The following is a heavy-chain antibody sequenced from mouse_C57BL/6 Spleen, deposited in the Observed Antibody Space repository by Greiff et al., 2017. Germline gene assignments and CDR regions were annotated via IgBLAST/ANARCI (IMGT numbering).Heavy chain of an antibody. V-gene: IGHV1-64*01. CDR3: ARGYYGSSWFAY. Sequence: QVQLQQPGAELVKPGASVKLSCKASGYTFTSYWMHWVKQRPGQGLEWIGMIHPNSGSTNYNEKFKSKATLTVDKSSSTAYMQLSSLTSEDSAVYYCARGYYGSSWFAYWDQGTLVTVSA. CDR2: IHPNSGST. CDR1: GYTFTSYW. D-gene: IGHD1-1*01. J-gene: IGHJ3*01.